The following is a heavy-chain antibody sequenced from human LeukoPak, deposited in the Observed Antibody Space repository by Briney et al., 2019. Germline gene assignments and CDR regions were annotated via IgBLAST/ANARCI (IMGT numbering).Heavy chain of an antibody. J-gene: IGHJ3*02. V-gene: IGHV1-2*04. CDR3: ARGTLTAPRSAFDI. Sequence: ASVTVSCKASGYTSTSYYMHWVRQAPGQGLDWMGWINPDSGGTHYAQNFQGWVTMTRDTSISTAYMELSRLRSDDTAVYYCARGTLTAPRSAFDIWGQGTMVTVSS. D-gene: IGHD1-14*01. CDR1: GYTSTSYY. CDR2: INPDSGGT.